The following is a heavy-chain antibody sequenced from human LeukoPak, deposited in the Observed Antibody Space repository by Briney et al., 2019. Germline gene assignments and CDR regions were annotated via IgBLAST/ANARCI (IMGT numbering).Heavy chain of an antibody. V-gene: IGHV1-69*05. CDR1: GGTFSSYA. CDR2: IIPIFGTA. CDR3: ASITMVRGVIIGYPFDY. J-gene: IGHJ4*02. D-gene: IGHD3-10*01. Sequence: ASVKVSCKASGGTFSSYAISWVRQAPGQGLEWMGGIIPIFGTANYAQKFQGRVTITTDESTSTAYMGLSSLRSEDTAVYYCASITMVRGVIIGYPFDYWGQGTLVTVSS.